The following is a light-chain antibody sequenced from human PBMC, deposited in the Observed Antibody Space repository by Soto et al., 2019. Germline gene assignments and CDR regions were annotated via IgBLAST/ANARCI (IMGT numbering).Light chain of an antibody. V-gene: IGLV1-44*01. J-gene: IGLJ3*02. CDR2: TNN. Sequence: QSVLTQPPSASGTPGQRVTISCSGGSSNIGNNTVNWYQQLPGTAPKLLIHTNNQRPSGVPDRFSGSKSGTSASLAISGLQSEDEADYYCAAWDDSLIGVVFGGGTKVTVL. CDR3: AAWDDSLIGVV. CDR1: SSNIGNNT.